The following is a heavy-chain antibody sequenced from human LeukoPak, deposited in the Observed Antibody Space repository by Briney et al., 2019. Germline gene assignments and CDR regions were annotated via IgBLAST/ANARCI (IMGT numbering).Heavy chain of an antibody. V-gene: IGHV4-31*03. CDR3: ARGHRSIAAAGTGNWFDP. CDR2: IYYSGST. CDR1: GGSISSGGYY. D-gene: IGHD6-13*01. Sequence: SETLSLTCTVSGGSISSGGYYWSWIRQHPGKGLEWIGYIYYSGSTYYNPSLKSRVTISVDTSKNQFSLKLSSVTAADTAVYYCARGHRSIAAAGTGNWFDPWGQGTLVTVSS. J-gene: IGHJ5*02.